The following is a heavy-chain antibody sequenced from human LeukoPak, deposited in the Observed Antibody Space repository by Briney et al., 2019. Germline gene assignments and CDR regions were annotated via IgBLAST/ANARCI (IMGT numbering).Heavy chain of an antibody. D-gene: IGHD2-2*01. CDR3: ARMVPAGTHNY. Sequence: PSETLSLTCTVSGGSISSYYWSWIRQPPGKGLEWIGYIYFSGSTNYSPSLKSRVTISVDTSKNQFSLRLTSVTAADTAVYFCARMVPAGTHNYWGQGLLVTVSS. V-gene: IGHV4-59*12. J-gene: IGHJ4*02. CDR2: IYFSGST. CDR1: GGSISSYY.